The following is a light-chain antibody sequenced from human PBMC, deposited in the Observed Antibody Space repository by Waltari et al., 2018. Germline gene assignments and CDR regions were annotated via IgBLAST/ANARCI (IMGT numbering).Light chain of an antibody. CDR3: SSYSTSRTH. J-gene: IGLJ2*01. CDR2: DVT. V-gene: IGLV2-14*03. Sequence: QSALTQPASVSGSPGQSITISCTAAGSDVGGYKSVSWYQQPPGKAPKLIIYDVTDRPSWISIRFSGSRAGNTASRTSSGLQAEDEADYYCSSYSTSRTHFGGGTKLTVL. CDR1: GSDVGGYKS.